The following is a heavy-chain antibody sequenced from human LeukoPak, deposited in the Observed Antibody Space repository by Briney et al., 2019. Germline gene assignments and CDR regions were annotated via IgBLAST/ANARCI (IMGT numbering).Heavy chain of an antibody. V-gene: IGHV4-34*01. CDR1: GGSFSGYY. J-gene: IGHJ3*02. D-gene: IGHD2-2*03. Sequence: SETLSLTCAVYGGSFSGYYWSWIRQPPGKGLEWIGEINHSGSTNYNPSLKSRVTISVDTSKNQFSLKLSSVTAADTAVYYCAGEMDIVVVPAAMFHDAFDIWGQGTMVTVFS. CDR3: AGEMDIVVVPAAMFHDAFDI. CDR2: INHSGST.